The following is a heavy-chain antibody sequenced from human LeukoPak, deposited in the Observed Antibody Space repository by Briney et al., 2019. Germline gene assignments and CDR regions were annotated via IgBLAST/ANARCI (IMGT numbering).Heavy chain of an antibody. D-gene: IGHD3-16*01. CDR2: ISYDGSNK. Sequence: PGGSLRLSCAASGFTFSSYGMHWVRQAPGKGLEWVAVISYDGSNKYYADSVKGRFTISRDNSKNTLYLQMNSLRAEDTAVYYCAKDGGGHYYYGMDVWGQGTTVTVSS. CDR3: AKDGGGHYYYGMDV. V-gene: IGHV3-30*18. CDR1: GFTFSSYG. J-gene: IGHJ6*02.